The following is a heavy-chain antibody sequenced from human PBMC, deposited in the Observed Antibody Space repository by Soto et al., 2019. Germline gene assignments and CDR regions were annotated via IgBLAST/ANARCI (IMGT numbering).Heavy chain of an antibody. V-gene: IGHV3-33*01. CDR3: ARDTSSSSQYMDV. CDR1: GFTFSSYG. CDR2: IWYDGSNK. D-gene: IGHD6-6*01. Sequence: GGSLRLSCAASGFTFSSYGMHWVRQAPGKGLEWVAVIWYDGSNKYYADSVKGRFTISRDNSKNTLYLQMNSLRAEDTAVYYCARDTSSSSQYMDVWGKGTTVTVSS. J-gene: IGHJ6*03.